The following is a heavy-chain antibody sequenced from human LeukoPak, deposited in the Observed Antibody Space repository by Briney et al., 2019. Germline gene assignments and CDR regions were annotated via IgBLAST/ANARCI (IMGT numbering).Heavy chain of an antibody. J-gene: IGHJ4*02. D-gene: IGHD2-21*02. CDR2: IYYSGTI. CDR1: GDSISGYY. V-gene: IGHV4-59*01. Sequence: SETLSLTCTVSGDSISGYYWSWIRQFPGKGLEWIGCIYYSGTINYNPSLKSRVIISLDTSKNQFSLKLSSVTAADTAVYYCARDSKVTSLGYWGQGTLVTVSS. CDR3: ARDSKVTSLGY.